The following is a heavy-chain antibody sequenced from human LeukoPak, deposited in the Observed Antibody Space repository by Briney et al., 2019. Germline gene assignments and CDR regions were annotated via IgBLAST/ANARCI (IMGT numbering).Heavy chain of an antibody. CDR2: ISGSGGST. CDR1: GFTFSNYA. D-gene: IGHD3-3*02. Sequence: GGSLRLSWAASGFTFSNYAMSWVRQAPGKGLEWVSAISGSGGSTYYADSVKGRFTISRDNSKNTLYLQMNSLRAEDTAVYYCAKDPRIAIFGVVTEYDYWGQGTLVTVSS. J-gene: IGHJ4*02. CDR3: AKDPRIAIFGVVTEYDY. V-gene: IGHV3-23*01.